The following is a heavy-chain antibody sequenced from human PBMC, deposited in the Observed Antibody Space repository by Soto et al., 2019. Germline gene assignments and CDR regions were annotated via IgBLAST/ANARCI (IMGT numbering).Heavy chain of an antibody. V-gene: IGHV1-69*01. D-gene: IGHD2-21*02. Sequence: QVQLVQSGAEVKKPGSSVKVSCKASGGTFSRYVISWVRQAPGQGLEWMGGIIPMFGTANYAQNFQGRLAITADGSTSTVYMDLGTLRSDDTAVYYCASRTCAGACHASFYYYYGMDVWGQGTTVTVSS. CDR2: IIPMFGTA. CDR1: GGTFSRYV. CDR3: ASRTCAGACHASFYYYYGMDV. J-gene: IGHJ6*02.